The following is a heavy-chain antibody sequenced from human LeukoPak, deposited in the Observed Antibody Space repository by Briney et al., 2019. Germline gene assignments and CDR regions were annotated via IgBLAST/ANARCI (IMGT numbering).Heavy chain of an antibody. D-gene: IGHD3-22*01. CDR3: TTEVDTMIVVVTY. J-gene: IGHJ4*02. CDR2: IKSKTDGGTT. V-gene: IGHV3-15*01. Sequence: PGGSLRFSCATSGFTFSNAWMSWVRQAPGKGLEWVGRIKSKTDGGTTDYAAPVKGRFTISRDDSKNTLYLQMNSLKTEDTAVYYCTTEVDTMIVVVTYWGQGTLVTVSS. CDR1: GFTFSNAW.